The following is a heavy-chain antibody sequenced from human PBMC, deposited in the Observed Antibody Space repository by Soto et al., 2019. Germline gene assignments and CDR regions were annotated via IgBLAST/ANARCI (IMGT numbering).Heavy chain of an antibody. CDR1: GYTFTSYG. CDR3: ARGWDCSSTSCWGYYYGMDV. J-gene: IGHJ6*02. D-gene: IGHD2-2*01. Sequence: GASVKGSCKASGYTFTSYGISWVRQAPGQGLEWMGWISAYNGNTNYAQKLQGRVTMTTDTSTSTAYMELRSLRSDDTAVYYCARGWDCSSTSCWGYYYGMDVWGQGTTVTVS. V-gene: IGHV1-18*01. CDR2: ISAYNGNT.